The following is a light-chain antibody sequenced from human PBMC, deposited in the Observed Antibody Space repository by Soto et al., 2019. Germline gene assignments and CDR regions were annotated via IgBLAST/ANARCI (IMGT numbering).Light chain of an antibody. V-gene: IGLV2-8*01. Sequence: QSALTQPPSASGSPGQSVTISCTGTSSDVGGYNYVSWYQHHPGKAPKLMIYEVTKRPSGVPDRFSGSKSGNTASLTVSGLQAEDEADYDCSSYAGSNNFVLFGGGPKLTVL. J-gene: IGLJ2*01. CDR3: SSYAGSNNFVL. CDR2: EVT. CDR1: SSDVGGYNY.